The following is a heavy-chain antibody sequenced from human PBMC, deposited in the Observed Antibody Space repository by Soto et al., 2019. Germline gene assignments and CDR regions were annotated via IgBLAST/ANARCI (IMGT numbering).Heavy chain of an antibody. Sequence: QVQLQESGPGLVKPSETLSLSCSVSGGSISSYYWSWIRQPPGKGLEWLAYIYYSGSTSYNPSLKSRVSISLDTSKNQFSLKLSSVTDADTDVYYCARTYDGSGPNSGGYGFDIWGQGTMVTVSS. D-gene: IGHD3-22*01. CDR3: ARTYDGSGPNSGGYGFDI. CDR2: IYYSGST. V-gene: IGHV4-59*01. CDR1: GGSISSYY. J-gene: IGHJ3*02.